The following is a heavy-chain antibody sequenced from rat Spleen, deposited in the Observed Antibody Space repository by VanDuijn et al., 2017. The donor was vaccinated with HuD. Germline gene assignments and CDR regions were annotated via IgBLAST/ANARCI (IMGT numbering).Heavy chain of an antibody. V-gene: IGHV5-29*01. CDR3: TRDVYYGSDY. CDR2: ISYDGLAT. CDR1: GFTFSDYY. Sequence: EVQLVESDGGLVQPGRSLELSCAASGFTFSDYYMAWVRQAPTKGLEWVASISYDGLATYYRDSVKGRFTISRDNGKGTLYLQMNSLRSEDTATYYCTRDVYYGSDYWGQGVMVTVSS. J-gene: IGHJ2*01. D-gene: IGHD1-6*01.